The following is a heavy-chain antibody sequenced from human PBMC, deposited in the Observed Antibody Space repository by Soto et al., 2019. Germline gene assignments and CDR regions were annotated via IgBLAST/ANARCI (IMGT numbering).Heavy chain of an antibody. CDR2: ISGSGGST. Sequence: EVQLLESGGGLVQPGGSLRLSCAASGFTFSRYAMSWVRQAPGKGLEWVSAISGSGGSTYYADSVKGRFTISRDTSKNTLYLQMNSLRAEDTAVYYCATSTGVVGTAVYYYYYMDVWGKGTTVTVSS. CDR1: GFTFSRYA. J-gene: IGHJ6*03. V-gene: IGHV3-23*01. D-gene: IGHD3-3*01. CDR3: ATSTGVVGTAVYYYYYMDV.